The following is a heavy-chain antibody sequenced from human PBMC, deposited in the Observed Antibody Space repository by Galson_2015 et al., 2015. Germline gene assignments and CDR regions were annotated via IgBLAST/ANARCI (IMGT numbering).Heavy chain of an antibody. V-gene: IGHV3-23*01. CDR1: GFTFSSYA. CDR2: ISGSGGST. J-gene: IGHJ4*02. CDR3: AKHDSSSFVDY. Sequence: SLRLSCAASGFTFSSYAMSWVRQAPGKGLEWVSAISGSGGSTYYADSVKGRFTISRDNSKNTLSVQMNSLRAEDTAVYYCAKHDSSSFVDYWGQGTLVTVSS. D-gene: IGHD6-6*01.